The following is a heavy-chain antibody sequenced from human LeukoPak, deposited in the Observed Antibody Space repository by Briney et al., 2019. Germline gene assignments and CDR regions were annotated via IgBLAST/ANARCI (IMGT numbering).Heavy chain of an antibody. V-gene: IGHV1-18*01. CDR3: ARGWSGYPNYYYYGMDV. D-gene: IGHD3-3*01. Sequence: GASVKVSCKASGYTFTSYGISWVRQAPGQGLEWMGWISAYNGNTNYAQKLQGRVTMTTDTSTSTAYMELRSLRSDDTAVYYCARGWSGYPNYYYYGMDVRGQGTTVTVSS. CDR1: GYTFTSYG. CDR2: ISAYNGNT. J-gene: IGHJ6*02.